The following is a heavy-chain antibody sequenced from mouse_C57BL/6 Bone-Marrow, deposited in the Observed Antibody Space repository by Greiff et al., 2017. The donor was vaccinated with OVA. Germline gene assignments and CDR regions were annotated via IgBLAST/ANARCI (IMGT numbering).Heavy chain of an antibody. J-gene: IGHJ4*01. V-gene: IGHV1-9*01. CDR3: ARSSSSGYVSYYYAMDY. D-gene: IGHD3-2*02. CDR2: ILPGSGST. Sequence: QVQLQQSGAELMKPGASVKLSCKATGYTFTGYWIEWVKQRPGHGLEWIGEILPGSGSTNYNEKFKGKATFTADTSSNTAYMQLSSLTTEDSAIYYCARSSSSGYVSYYYAMDYWGQGTSVTVSS. CDR1: GYTFTGYW.